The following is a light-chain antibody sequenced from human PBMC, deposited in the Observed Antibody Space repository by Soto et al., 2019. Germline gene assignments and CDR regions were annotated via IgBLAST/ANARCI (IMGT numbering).Light chain of an antibody. J-gene: IGLJ1*01. CDR2: GNS. Sequence: QAVVTQPPSVSGAPGQRVTISCTGSSSNIGARYDVHWYQQLPGTAPKLLIYGNSNRPSGVPDRFSGSKSGTSASLAITGLQAEDEADYYCQSYDRSLSYVFGTGTKVTVL. V-gene: IGLV1-40*01. CDR3: QSYDRSLSYV. CDR1: SSNIGARYD.